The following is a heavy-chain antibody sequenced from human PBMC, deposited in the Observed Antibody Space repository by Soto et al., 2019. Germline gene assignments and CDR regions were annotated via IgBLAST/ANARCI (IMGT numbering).Heavy chain of an antibody. Sequence: PSETLSLTCTVSGGSISSYYWSWIRQPPGKGLEWIGYIYYSGSTNYNPSLKSRVTISVDTSKNQFSLKLSSVTAADTAVYYCARVGYSGYDSFPHLDDWGQGSLVTVSS. CDR1: GGSISSYY. CDR3: ARVGYSGYDSFPHLDD. D-gene: IGHD5-12*01. J-gene: IGHJ4*02. V-gene: IGHV4-59*01. CDR2: IYYSGST.